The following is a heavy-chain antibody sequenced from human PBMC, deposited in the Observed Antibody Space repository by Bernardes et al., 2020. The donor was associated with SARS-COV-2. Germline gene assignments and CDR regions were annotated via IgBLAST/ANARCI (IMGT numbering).Heavy chain of an antibody. D-gene: IGHD2-2*02. CDR3: ARDRYCSSTSCYTGGWFDP. J-gene: IGHJ5*02. V-gene: IGHV1-2*02. CDR1: GYTFTGYY. Sequence: ASVKVSCKASGYTFTGYYMHWVRQAPGQGLEWMGWINPNSGGTNYAQKFQGRVTMTRDTSISTAYMELSRLRSDDTAVYYCARDRYCSSTSCYTGGWFDPWGQGTLVTVSS. CDR2: INPNSGGT.